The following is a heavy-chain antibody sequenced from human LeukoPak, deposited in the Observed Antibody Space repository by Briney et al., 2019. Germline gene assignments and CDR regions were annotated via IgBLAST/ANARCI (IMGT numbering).Heavy chain of an antibody. D-gene: IGHD3-3*01. V-gene: IGHV1-69*05. CDR1: GGTFSSYA. CDR2: SIPIFGTA. CDR3: ARAVGVRGYDFWSGYPPAGGWFDP. J-gene: IGHJ5*02. Sequence: SVKVSCKASGGTFSSYAISWVRQAPGQGLEWMGGSIPIFGTANYAQKFQRRVTITTDESTSTAYMELSSLRSEDTAVYYCARAVGVRGYDFWSGYPPAGGWFDPWGQGTLVTVSS.